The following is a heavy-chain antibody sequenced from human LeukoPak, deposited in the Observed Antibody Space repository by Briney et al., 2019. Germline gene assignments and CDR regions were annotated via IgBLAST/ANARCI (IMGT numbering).Heavy chain of an antibody. CDR3: ARYGSWSFDY. Sequence: GGSLRLSCAASGFTFSSHAMSWVRQAPGKGLEWVSAITSGSGSNVYYTDSLKGRFTISRDNSKNTLYLRMNSLRAEDTAVYYCARYGSWSFDYWGQGTLVTVSA. V-gene: IGHV3-23*01. D-gene: IGHD6-13*01. CDR1: GFTFSSHA. CDR2: ITSGSGSNV. J-gene: IGHJ4*02.